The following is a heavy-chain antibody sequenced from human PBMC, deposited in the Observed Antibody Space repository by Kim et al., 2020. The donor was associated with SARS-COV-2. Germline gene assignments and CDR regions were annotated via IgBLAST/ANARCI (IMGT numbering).Heavy chain of an antibody. V-gene: IGHV1-8*01. CDR3: AGPLQSGYYYYMDV. D-gene: IGHD4-4*01. CDR2: MNPNSGNT. CDR1: GYTFTSYD. J-gene: IGHJ6*03. Sequence: ASVKVSCKASGYTFTSYDINWVRQATGQGLEWMGWMNPNSGNTGYAQKFQGRVTMTRNTSISTAYMELSSLRSEDTAVYYCAGPLQSGYYYYMDVWGKGTTVTVSS.